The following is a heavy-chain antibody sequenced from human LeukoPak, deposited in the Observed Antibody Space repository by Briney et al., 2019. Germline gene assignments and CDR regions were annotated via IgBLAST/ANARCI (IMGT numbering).Heavy chain of an antibody. V-gene: IGHV1-69*01. CDR3: ARGLYCSSTSCYDYGMDV. CDR1: GGSFRSYG. J-gene: IGHJ6*02. Sequence: ASVKVSCKASGGSFRSYGLNWVRQAPGQGLEWMGGFIPILGTAKYAQKLQGRVTITADESTSTAYMELSSLRYEDTAVYYCARGLYCSSTSCYDYGMDVWGQGTTVTVSS. CDR2: FIPILGTA. D-gene: IGHD2-2*01.